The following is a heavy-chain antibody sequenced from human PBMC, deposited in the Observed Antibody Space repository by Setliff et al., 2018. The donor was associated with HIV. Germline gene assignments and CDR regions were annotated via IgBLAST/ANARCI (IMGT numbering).Heavy chain of an antibody. J-gene: IGHJ6*02. CDR1: GGSISSYY. CDR2: IYTSGST. D-gene: IGHD2-21*02. CDR3: ARAMRGVVVTNMYYYYGMDV. Sequence: LSLTCTVSGGSISSYYWSWIRQPAGKGLEWIGRIYTSGSTNYNPSLKSRVTMSVDTSKNQFSLKLSSVTAADTAVYYCARAMRGVVVTNMYYYYGMDVWGQGTTVTSP. V-gene: IGHV4-4*07.